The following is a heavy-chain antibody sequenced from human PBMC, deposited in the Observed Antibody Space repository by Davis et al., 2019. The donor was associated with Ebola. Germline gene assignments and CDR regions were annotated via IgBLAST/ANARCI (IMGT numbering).Heavy chain of an antibody. J-gene: IGHJ6*02. Sequence: GESLKISCAASGFIFSSYAVSWVRQAPGKGLEWVSAISGSGGNTYYADSVKGRFTISRDNSKNTLFLQMNSLRAEDTAVYYCASSSIAARPGYYYGMDVWGQGTTVTVSS. CDR1: GFIFSSYA. CDR2: ISGSGGNT. D-gene: IGHD6-6*01. CDR3: ASSSIAARPGYYYGMDV. V-gene: IGHV3-23*01.